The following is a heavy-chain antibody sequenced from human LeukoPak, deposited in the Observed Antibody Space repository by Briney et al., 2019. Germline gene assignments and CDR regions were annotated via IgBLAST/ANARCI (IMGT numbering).Heavy chain of an antibody. Sequence: SETLSLTCTVSGGSISSSSYYWSWIRQPPGKGLEWIGYIYYSGSTNYNPSLKSRVTISVDTSKNQFSLKLSSVTAADTAVYYCARGGWYNYWGQGTLVTVSS. J-gene: IGHJ4*02. D-gene: IGHD1-1*01. V-gene: IGHV4-61*05. CDR3: ARGGWYNY. CDR1: GGSISSSSYY. CDR2: IYYSGST.